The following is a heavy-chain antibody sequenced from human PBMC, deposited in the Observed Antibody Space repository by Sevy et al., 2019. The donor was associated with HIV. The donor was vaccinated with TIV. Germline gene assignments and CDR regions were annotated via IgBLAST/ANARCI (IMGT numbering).Heavy chain of an antibody. D-gene: IGHD3-16*01. CDR2: IRSKAYGGTA. J-gene: IGHJ4*02. Sequence: GGSLRLSCTSSGFTSADYAINWVRQAPGKGLEWVGFIRSKAYGGTAEYAESVKRRFSISRDDTKSIAYLLMIGGKTEDTAVYYCSRSYIMMREDHYFDHWGQGTLVTVSS. V-gene: IGHV3-49*04. CDR1: GFTSADYA. CDR3: SRSYIMMREDHYFDH.